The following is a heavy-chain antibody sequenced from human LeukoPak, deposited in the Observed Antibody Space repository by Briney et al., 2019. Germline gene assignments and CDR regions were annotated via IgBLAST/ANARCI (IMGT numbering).Heavy chain of an antibody. V-gene: IGHV4-59*11. CDR1: GGSISSQY. CDR2: IYYSGST. J-gene: IGHJ4*02. CDR3: ARNYCSGGSCYSGTYYFDY. Sequence: SETLSLTCTVSGGSISSQYWSWIRQPPGKGLEWIGYIYYSGSTNYNPSLKSRVTISVDTSKNQFSLKLSSVTAADTAVYYCARNYCSGGSCYSGTYYFDYWGQGTLVTVSS. D-gene: IGHD2-15*01.